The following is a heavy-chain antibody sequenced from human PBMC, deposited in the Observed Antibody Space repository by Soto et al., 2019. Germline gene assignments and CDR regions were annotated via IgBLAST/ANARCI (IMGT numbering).Heavy chain of an antibody. CDR3: ARVGCSSTSCYMHYSYYMDV. CDR2: IYYSGST. CDR1: GGSISSGGYY. D-gene: IGHD2-2*02. V-gene: IGHV4-31*03. J-gene: IGHJ6*03. Sequence: QVQLQESGPGLVKPSQTLSLTCTVSGGSISSGGYYWSWIRQHPGKGLEWIGYIYYSGSTYYTPSLRSRVTISLDTSKNQFSLKLSSVTAADTAVYYCARVGCSSTSCYMHYSYYMDVWGKGTTVTVSS.